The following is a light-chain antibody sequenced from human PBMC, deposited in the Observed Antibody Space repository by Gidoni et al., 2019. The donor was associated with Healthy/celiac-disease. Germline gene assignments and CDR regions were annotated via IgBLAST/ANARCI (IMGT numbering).Light chain of an antibody. CDR3: SSYAGINNDV. CDR1: SSDVGGDNY. J-gene: IGLJ1*01. V-gene: IGLV2-8*01. CDR2: EVS. Sequence: QSALTQPPSASGSPGQSVTISCTGTSSDVGGDNYVSWYQQHPGQAPKLMIYEVSKRPSGVPDRFSGSKSGNTASLTVSGLQAEDEADYYCSSYAGINNDVFGTGTKVTVL.